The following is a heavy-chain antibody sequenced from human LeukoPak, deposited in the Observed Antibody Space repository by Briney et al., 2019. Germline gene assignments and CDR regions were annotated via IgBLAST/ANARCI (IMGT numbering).Heavy chain of an antibody. CDR2: ISSSGSTI. CDR3: ARDEAVRSWYKSFDP. J-gene: IGHJ5*02. V-gene: IGHV3-11*01. CDR1: GFTFSDYY. Sequence: GGSLRLSCAGSGFTFSDYYMSCIRQAPGKGLEWVSYISSSGSTIYYADSVKGRFTISRDNAKNSLYLQMNSLRAEDTAVYYCARDEAVRSWYKSFDPWGQGTLVTVSS. D-gene: IGHD6-13*01.